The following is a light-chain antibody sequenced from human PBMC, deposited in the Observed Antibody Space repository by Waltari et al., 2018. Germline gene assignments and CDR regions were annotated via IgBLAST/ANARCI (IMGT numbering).Light chain of an antibody. CDR3: SSRDSSASHVL. CDR1: SLSTSY. V-gene: IGLV3-19*01. J-gene: IGLJ2*01. Sequence: SSELTQDPAVSVALGQTVRITCQGASLSTSYASWYQQKSGQAPILVLFGKNKRPSGIPDRFSGYNSETTTSLTITGAQAEDEADCYCSSRDSSASHVLFAGGTKLTVL. CDR2: GKN.